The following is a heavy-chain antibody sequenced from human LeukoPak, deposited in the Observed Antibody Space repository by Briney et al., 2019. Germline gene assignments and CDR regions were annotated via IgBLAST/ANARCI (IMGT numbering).Heavy chain of an antibody. CDR1: GASVNSDSYY. J-gene: IGHJ3*02. Sequence: SETLSLTCTVSGASVNSDSYYWSWIRQPPGKGLEWVGHIYNGGSTNYNPSLKSRVTMSVDTSKNQFSLKLSSVTAADTAVYYCAKGKGYSSGWGAFDIWGQGTMVTVSS. V-gene: IGHV4-61*01. D-gene: IGHD6-19*01. CDR3: AKGKGYSSGWGAFDI. CDR2: IYNGGST.